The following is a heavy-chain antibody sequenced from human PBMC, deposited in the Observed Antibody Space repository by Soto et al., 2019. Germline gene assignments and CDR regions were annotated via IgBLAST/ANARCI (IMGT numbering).Heavy chain of an antibody. CDR1: GGSISSGGYY. CDR3: AREKSVSGGIAAAGMFLV. V-gene: IGHV4-31*03. CDR2: IYYSGST. D-gene: IGHD6-13*01. J-gene: IGHJ4*02. Sequence: SETLSLTCTVSGGSISSGGYYWSWIRQHPGKGLEWIGYIYYSGSTYYNPSLKSRVTISVDTSKNQFSLKLSSVTAADTAVYYCAREKSVSGGIAAAGMFLVWGQGTLVTVSS.